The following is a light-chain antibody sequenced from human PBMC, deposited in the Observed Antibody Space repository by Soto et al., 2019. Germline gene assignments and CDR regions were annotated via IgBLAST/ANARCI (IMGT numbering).Light chain of an antibody. V-gene: IGLV1-47*02. J-gene: IGLJ2*01. CDR1: TSNIGTNY. CDR3: AAWDDSLSGPV. Sequence: QSVLTQPPSASGTPGQRVTISCSGSTSNIGTNYVYWYQQLPGTAPRLLMYSTNKRPSGVPDRFSGSKSGTSAFLAITGLRSEDEANYYCAAWDDSLSGPVFGGGTQLT. CDR2: STN.